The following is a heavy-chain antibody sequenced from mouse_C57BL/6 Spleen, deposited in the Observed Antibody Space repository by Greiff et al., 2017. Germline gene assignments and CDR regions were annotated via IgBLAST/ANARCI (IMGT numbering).Heavy chain of an antibody. CDR3: ARDGTEPYYVDY. CDR1: GFTFSSYA. Sequence: EVKLVESGGGLVKPGGSLKLSCAASGFTFSSYAMSWVRQTPEKRLEWVATISDGGSYTYYPNNVKDRFTITRANAKNNLYLQMSHLKSEDTAMYYCARDGTEPYYVDYWGQGTTLTVSS. D-gene: IGHD4-1*01. J-gene: IGHJ2*01. V-gene: IGHV5-4*01. CDR2: ISDGGSYT.